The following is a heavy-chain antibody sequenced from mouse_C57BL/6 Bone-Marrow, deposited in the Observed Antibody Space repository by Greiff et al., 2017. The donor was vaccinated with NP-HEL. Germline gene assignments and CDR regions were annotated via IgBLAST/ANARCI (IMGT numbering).Heavy chain of an antibody. J-gene: IGHJ1*03. Sequence: QVQLKESGSELRSPGSSVKLSCKDFDSEVFPIAYMSWVRQKPGHGFEWIGGILPSIGRTIYGEKFEDKATLDADTLSNTAYLELNSLTSEDSAIYYCARWDYGSSYWYFDVWGTGTTVTVSS. CDR1: DSEVFPIAY. D-gene: IGHD1-1*01. CDR3: ARWDYGSSYWYFDV. V-gene: IGHV15-2*01. CDR2: ILPSIGRT.